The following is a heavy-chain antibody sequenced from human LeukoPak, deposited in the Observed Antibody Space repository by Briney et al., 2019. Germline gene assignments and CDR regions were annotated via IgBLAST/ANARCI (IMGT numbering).Heavy chain of an antibody. Sequence: SETLSLTCAVYGGSSSGYYWSWIRQPPGKGLEWIGEINHSGSANYNPSLKSRVTISVDTSKNQFSLKLSSVTAADTAVYYCARGIRITMIVVVISNWFDPWGQGTLVTVSS. CDR3: ARGIRITMIVVVISNWFDP. D-gene: IGHD3-22*01. V-gene: IGHV4-34*01. CDR2: INHSGSA. J-gene: IGHJ5*02. CDR1: GGSSSGYY.